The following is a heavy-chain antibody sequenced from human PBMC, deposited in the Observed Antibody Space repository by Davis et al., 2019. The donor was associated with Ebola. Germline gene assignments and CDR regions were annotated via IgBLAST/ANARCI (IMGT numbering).Heavy chain of an antibody. CDR2: IKQDATEE. CDR3: AIGRGWVMTS. Sequence: GESLKISCEGSGFSSSSYWMNWVRQAPGKGLEWVANIKQDATEEYYVDSVRGRFSISRDNPKNSLYLRMNNVRVEDTAIYFCAIGRGWVMTSWGQGTLVTVAS. V-gene: IGHV3-7*03. D-gene: IGHD6-19*01. CDR1: GFSSSSYW. J-gene: IGHJ5*02.